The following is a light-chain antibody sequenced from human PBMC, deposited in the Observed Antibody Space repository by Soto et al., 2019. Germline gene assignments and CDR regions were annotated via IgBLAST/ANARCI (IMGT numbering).Light chain of an antibody. CDR3: QQANTFPRT. V-gene: IGKV1-12*01. J-gene: IGKJ1*01. Sequence: DIQMTQSPSSVSASVGDRVTITCRASQGIGSQLAWYQQKPGKAPKLLIHAASTLQRGVPSRFSGSGSGTDFTLTISILQSEDFATYYCQQANTFPRTFGQGTKVEIE. CDR1: QGIGSQ. CDR2: AAS.